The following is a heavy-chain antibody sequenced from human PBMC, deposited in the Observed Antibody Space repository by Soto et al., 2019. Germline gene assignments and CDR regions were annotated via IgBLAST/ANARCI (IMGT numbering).Heavy chain of an antibody. Sequence: QPGGSLRLSCAASGFTVSSNYMSWVRQAPGKGLEWVSVIYSGGSTYYADSVKGRFTISRDNSKNTLYLQMNSLRAEDTAVYYCAREVVVVVADRGYYYGMDVWGQGTTVTVSS. CDR3: AREVVVVVADRGYYYGMDV. V-gene: IGHV3-53*01. CDR1: GFTVSSNY. J-gene: IGHJ6*02. D-gene: IGHD2-15*01. CDR2: IYSGGST.